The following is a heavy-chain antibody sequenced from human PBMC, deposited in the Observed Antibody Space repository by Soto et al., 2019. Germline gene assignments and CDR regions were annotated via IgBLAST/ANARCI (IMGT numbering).Heavy chain of an antibody. CDR1: GFTFSTYA. Sequence: PGGSLRLSCVASGFTFSTYAMNWVRQAPGKGLEWVSGISGSGDSTYYADSVKGRFTVSRDNSKNTLYLQMNSLRAEDTAVFYCAKERSSGWSLDYWGQGTLVTVSS. D-gene: IGHD6-19*01. CDR2: ISGSGDST. V-gene: IGHV3-23*01. J-gene: IGHJ4*02. CDR3: AKERSSGWSLDY.